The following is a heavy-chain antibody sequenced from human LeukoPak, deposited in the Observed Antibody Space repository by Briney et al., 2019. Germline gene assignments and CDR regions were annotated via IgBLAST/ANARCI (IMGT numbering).Heavy chain of an antibody. CDR3: ARVYLWAFDI. D-gene: IGHD2-21*01. CDR1: GFTFSSYS. V-gene: IGHV3-21*06. Sequence: GGSLRLSCAASGFTFSSYSMSWVRQAPGKGLEWVSYISTRGNYIYYAESLKGRFTISRDNAKNSLYLQMNSLRAEDTAVYYCARVYLWAFDIWGQGTMVTVSS. J-gene: IGHJ3*02. CDR2: ISTRGNYI.